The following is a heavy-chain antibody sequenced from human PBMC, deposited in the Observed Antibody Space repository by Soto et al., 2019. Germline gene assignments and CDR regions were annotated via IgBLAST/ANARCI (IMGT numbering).Heavy chain of an antibody. V-gene: IGHV3-23*01. D-gene: IGHD5-12*01. CDR1: GFTFSSYA. CDR2: IRGSGNSI. CDR3: AKDFWVNNDYDFVSPFDY. Sequence: PGGSLRLSCAASGFTFSSYAMSWVRQAPGKGLEWVSGIRGSGNSIFYSDSVKGRFTISRDNSKDTLYLQMNSLRAEDTAVCYCAKDFWVNNDYDFVSPFDYWGQGTLVTVSS. J-gene: IGHJ4*02.